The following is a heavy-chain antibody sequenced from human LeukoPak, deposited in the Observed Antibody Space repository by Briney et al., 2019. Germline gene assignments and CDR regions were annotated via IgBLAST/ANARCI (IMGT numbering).Heavy chain of an antibody. CDR2: ISGSGGST. Sequence: GGSLRLSCAASGFTFSSYAMSWVRQAPGQGLEWVSTISGSGGSTYYADSVKGRFTISRDNSKNTLYLQMNSLRAEDTAVYYCAREVVLSTSAWFEYWGQGTLVTVSS. J-gene: IGHJ4*02. CDR3: AREVVLSTSAWFEY. V-gene: IGHV3-23*01. CDR1: GFTFSSYA. D-gene: IGHD3-22*01.